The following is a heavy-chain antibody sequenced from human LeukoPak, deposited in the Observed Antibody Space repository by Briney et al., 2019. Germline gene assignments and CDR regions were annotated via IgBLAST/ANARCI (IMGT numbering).Heavy chain of an antibody. Sequence: ASVKVSCKASGYTFTSYYMHWVRQAPGQGLEWMGIINPSGGSTSYTQKFQGRVTMTRDMSTSTVYMELSSLRSEDTAAYYCARDLEACSSTSCYGHYMDVWGKGTTVTVSS. D-gene: IGHD2-2*01. CDR1: GYTFTSYY. CDR3: ARDLEACSSTSCYGHYMDV. V-gene: IGHV1-46*01. J-gene: IGHJ6*03. CDR2: INPSGGST.